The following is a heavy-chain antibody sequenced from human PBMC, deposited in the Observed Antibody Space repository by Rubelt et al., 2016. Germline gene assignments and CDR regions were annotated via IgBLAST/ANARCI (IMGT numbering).Heavy chain of an antibody. Sequence: EVQLVESGGGLVKPGGSLRLSCAASGFTFSSYSMNWVRQAPGKGLEWVSSISSSSSYIYYADSVKGRFTISRDNAKNSLYLQMNSLRAEDTAVYYCARALGDFWSGHQSGMDVWGQGTTVTVSS. CDR2: ISSSSSYI. CDR1: GFTFSSYS. V-gene: IGHV3-21*01. J-gene: IGHJ6*02. CDR3: ARALGDFWSGHQSGMDV. D-gene: IGHD3-3*01.